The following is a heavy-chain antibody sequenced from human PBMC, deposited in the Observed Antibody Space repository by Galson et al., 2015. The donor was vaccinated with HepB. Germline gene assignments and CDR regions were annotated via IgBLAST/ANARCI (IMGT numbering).Heavy chain of an antibody. CDR2: ISHDGDSI. V-gene: IGHV3-30*03. J-gene: IGHJ4*02. D-gene: IGHD5-18*01. Sequence: SLRLSCAASGYTFANYGLHWVRQAPGKGLEWVALISHDGDSIYYADSVKGRFTISRDDSKNTVYLQMNSLRPEDTAIYYCARDPNSFALSYGWFDYWGQGTLVTVSS. CDR3: ARDPNSFALSYGWFDY. CDR1: GYTFANYG.